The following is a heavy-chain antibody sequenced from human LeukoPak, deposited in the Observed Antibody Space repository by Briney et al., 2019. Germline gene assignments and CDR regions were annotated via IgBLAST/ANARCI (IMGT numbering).Heavy chain of an antibody. J-gene: IGHJ5*01. V-gene: IGHV1-69*04. CDR3: ARDLVCTVNCKDS. Sequence: ASVKVSCKASGGTFSNDAISWVQQAPGQGLEWMGRVIPTLGIALYAQRFKGRVTITADKSTSTAYMELSSLTFEDTAVYFCARDLVCTVNCKDSWGQGTLVTVSS. D-gene: IGHD3/OR15-3a*01. CDR1: GGTFSNDA. CDR2: VIPTLGIA.